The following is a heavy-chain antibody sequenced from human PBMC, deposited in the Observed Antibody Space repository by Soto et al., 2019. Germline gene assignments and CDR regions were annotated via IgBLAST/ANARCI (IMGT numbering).Heavy chain of an antibody. CDR2: ISSTSTYT. Sequence: QVQLVESGGGLVKPGGSLRLSCAASGFTFSDHYMSWIRQAPGKGLEWVSYISSTSTYTNYADSVKGRFTISRDNAKNSLYLQMNSLIAEDTAVYYCARVGYSSGWPYWYFDLWGRGTLVTVSS. V-gene: IGHV3-11*06. D-gene: IGHD6-19*01. J-gene: IGHJ2*01. CDR3: ARVGYSSGWPYWYFDL. CDR1: GFTFSDHY.